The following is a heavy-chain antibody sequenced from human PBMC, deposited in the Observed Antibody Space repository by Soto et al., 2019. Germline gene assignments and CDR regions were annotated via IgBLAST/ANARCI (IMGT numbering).Heavy chain of an antibody. Sequence: QITLKESGPTLVKPTQTLTLTCTFSGFLLSTSGVGVAWIRQPPGKALEWLSLIYWDDDKRYSPSLKSRLTSTQAPSKYQVVLTMTNMDPVDTATYCCAHTPEGASRIRGTGRYFQHWGQGTLVTVSS. D-gene: IGHD3-10*01. V-gene: IGHV2-5*02. CDR3: AHTPEGASRIRGTGRYFQH. CDR1: GFLLSTSGVG. CDR2: IYWDDDK. J-gene: IGHJ1*01.